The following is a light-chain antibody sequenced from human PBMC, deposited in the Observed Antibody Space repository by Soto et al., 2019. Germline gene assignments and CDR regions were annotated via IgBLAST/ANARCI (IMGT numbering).Light chain of an antibody. CDR2: DAL. CDR1: QIIGSS. Sequence: DIQMTQSPSTRSASLGDRVTITCRASQIIGSSLAWYQHKPGKAPKLLIYDALTLQSGVPSRYSGSESGTEFTFTISSLPPGDSATYYCQQYYSYPYTVGQGTKLEI. J-gene: IGKJ2*01. CDR3: QQYYSYPYT. V-gene: IGKV1-5*01.